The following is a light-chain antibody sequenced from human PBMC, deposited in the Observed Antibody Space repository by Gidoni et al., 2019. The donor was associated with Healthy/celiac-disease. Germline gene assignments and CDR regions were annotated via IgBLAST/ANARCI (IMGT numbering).Light chain of an antibody. Sequence: EIVLTQSPGTLSLSPGERATLPCRASQSVSSSYLAWYQQKPGQAPRPLIYGASSRAAGVPDRFSGSGSGTDFTLTISRLVPEDFAVYYCQQYGSSPYTFGQGTKLEIK. CDR3: QQYGSSPYT. V-gene: IGKV3-20*01. CDR2: GAS. CDR1: QSVSSSY. J-gene: IGKJ2*01.